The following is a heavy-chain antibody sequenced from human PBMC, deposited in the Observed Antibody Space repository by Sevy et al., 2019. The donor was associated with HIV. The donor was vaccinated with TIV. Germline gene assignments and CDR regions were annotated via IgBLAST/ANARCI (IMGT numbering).Heavy chain of an antibody. CDR1: GFTFSNAW. V-gene: IGHV3-15*01. Sequence: GSLRLPCAASGFTFSNAWMSWVRQAPGKGLEWVGRIKSKTDGGTTDYAAPVKGRFTISRDDSKNTLYLQMNSLKTEDTAVYYCTTPITMVRGVIKTDYWGQGTLVTVSS. CDR3: TTPITMVRGVIKTDY. D-gene: IGHD3-10*01. J-gene: IGHJ4*02. CDR2: IKSKTDGGTT.